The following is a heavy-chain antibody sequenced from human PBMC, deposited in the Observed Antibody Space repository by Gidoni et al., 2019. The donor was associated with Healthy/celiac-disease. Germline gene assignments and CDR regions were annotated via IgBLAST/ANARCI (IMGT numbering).Heavy chain of an antibody. D-gene: IGHD1-26*01. Sequence: GLEWIGEINHSGSTNYNPSLKSRVTISVDTSKNQFSLKLSSVTAADTAVYYCASLQGAVHYYYYYMDVWGKGTTVTVSS. CDR3: ASLQGAVHYYYYYMDV. CDR2: INHSGST. J-gene: IGHJ6*03. V-gene: IGHV4-34*01.